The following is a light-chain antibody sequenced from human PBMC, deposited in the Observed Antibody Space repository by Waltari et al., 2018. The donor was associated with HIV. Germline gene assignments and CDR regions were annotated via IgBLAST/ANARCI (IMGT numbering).Light chain of an antibody. CDR3: YAYAGTSVL. J-gene: IGLJ2*01. CDR1: ISDVGGNKY. CDR2: GVN. Sequence: QSALTQPRSVSGSPGQPVPISCIGIISDVGGNKYVSWYQQYPGKAPTLILYGVNNPPSGVPVRFSGTKSGNTASLTISGLQAGYEADYFCYAYAGTSVLFGGGTKLTVL. V-gene: IGLV2-11*01.